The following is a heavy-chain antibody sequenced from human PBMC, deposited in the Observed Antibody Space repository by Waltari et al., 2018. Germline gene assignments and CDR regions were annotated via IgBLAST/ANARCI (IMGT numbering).Heavy chain of an antibody. D-gene: IGHD2-15*01. J-gene: IGHJ4*02. CDR3: ARADCSGGSCYFDY. CDR2: IYTSGST. Sequence: QVQLQQWGAGLLKPSETLSLTCTVSGGSISSYYWSWIRQPAGKGLEWIGRIYTSGSTNYNPSLKSRVTMSVDTSKNQFSLKLSSVTAADTAVYYCARADCSGGSCYFDYWGQGTLVTVSS. CDR1: GGSISSYY. V-gene: IGHV4-59*10.